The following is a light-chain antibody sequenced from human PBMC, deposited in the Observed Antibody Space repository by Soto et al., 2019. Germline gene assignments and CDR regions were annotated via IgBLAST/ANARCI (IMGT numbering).Light chain of an antibody. V-gene: IGLV2-14*01. CDR3: SSYTSSTTWV. J-gene: IGLJ3*02. CDR2: EVT. CDR1: STDVGAYKY. Sequence: SALTQPASVSGSPGQSITMSCTGTSTDVGAYKYVSWYQQHPGRAPKLVIYEVTNRPSGVSNRFSGSKSGNTASLTISGLQAEDEADYYCSSYTSSTTWVFGGGTKLTVL.